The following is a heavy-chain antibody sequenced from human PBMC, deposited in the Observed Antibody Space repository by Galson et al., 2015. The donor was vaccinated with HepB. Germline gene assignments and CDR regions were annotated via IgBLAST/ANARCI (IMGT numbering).Heavy chain of an antibody. CDR2: INPSGGST. J-gene: IGHJ4*02. Sequence: SVKVSCKASGYTFTSYYMHWVRQAPGQGLEWMGIINPSGGSTSYAQKFQGRATMTRDTSTSTVYMELSSLRSEDTAVYYCARDSSGWKPNYYFDYWGQGTLVTVSS. CDR1: GYTFTSYY. CDR3: ARDSSGWKPNYYFDY. D-gene: IGHD6-19*01. V-gene: IGHV1-46*01.